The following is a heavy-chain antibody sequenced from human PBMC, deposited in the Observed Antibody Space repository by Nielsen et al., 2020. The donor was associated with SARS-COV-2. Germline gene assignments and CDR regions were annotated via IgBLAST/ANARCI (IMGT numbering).Heavy chain of an antibody. D-gene: IGHD3-10*01. CDR3: ARPRWFGTSFYLDN. Sequence: GESLKISCKASGYSFTNYWIGWVRQLPGKGLEWMAFMYPGDSDIRYSPSFQGQVTISADRSSSTAYLQWSSLRASDSAMYFCARPRWFGTSFYLDNWGQGALVTVSS. CDR2: MYPGDSDI. V-gene: IGHV5-51*01. CDR1: GYSFTNYW. J-gene: IGHJ4*02.